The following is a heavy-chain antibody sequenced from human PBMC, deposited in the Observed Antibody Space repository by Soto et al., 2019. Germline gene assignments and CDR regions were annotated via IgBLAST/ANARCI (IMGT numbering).Heavy chain of an antibody. J-gene: IGHJ4*02. CDR3: TRDLRGSGAFDY. Sequence: QVQLVQSGPEVKKPGASVKVSCKASGYIFTNHHIHWVRQAPGQGLEWIGWINLRGGGTEFAQEFQGRVTMTMDTSIDTAYLEVNGLRSDDTAVYFCTRDLRGSGAFDYCGQVTLVSVSS. CDR1: GYIFTNHH. CDR2: INLRGGGT. D-gene: IGHD2-15*01. V-gene: IGHV1-2*02.